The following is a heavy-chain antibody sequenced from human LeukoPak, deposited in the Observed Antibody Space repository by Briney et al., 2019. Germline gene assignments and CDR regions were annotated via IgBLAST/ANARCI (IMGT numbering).Heavy chain of an antibody. V-gene: IGHV3-64*01. D-gene: IGHD3-10*01. CDR3: TRDQKGNDY. CDR2: ISSNGGST. CDR1: GFTFSNYA. Sequence: GGSLRLSCEASGFTFSNYAMDWFRQAPGKGLEYVSVISSNGGSTYYANSVKGRFTVSRDNSKNTLYLQMGSLRPEDMAVYYCTRDQKGNDYWGQGTLVTVSS. J-gene: IGHJ4*02.